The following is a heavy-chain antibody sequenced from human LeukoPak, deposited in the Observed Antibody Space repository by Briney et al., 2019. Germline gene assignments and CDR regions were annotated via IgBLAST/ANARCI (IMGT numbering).Heavy chain of an antibody. CDR3: TTDGGLLWLWGAFDI. CDR1: GFTFSSYW. Sequence: PGGSLRLSCAASGFTFSSYWMTWVRQAPGKGLEWVGRIKSKTDGGTTDYAAPVKGRFTISRDDSKNTLYLQMNSLKTEDTAVYYCTTDGGLLWLWGAFDIWGQGTMVTVSS. D-gene: IGHD3-10*01. V-gene: IGHV3-15*01. J-gene: IGHJ3*02. CDR2: IKSKTDGGTT.